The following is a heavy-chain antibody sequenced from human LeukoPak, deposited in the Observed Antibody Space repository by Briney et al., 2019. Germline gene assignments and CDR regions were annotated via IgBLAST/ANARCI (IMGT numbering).Heavy chain of an antibody. D-gene: IGHD3-22*01. CDR1: GDSISSTNYY. J-gene: IGHJ4*02. CDR2: IYYSGST. Sequence: PSETLSLTCTVSGDSISSTNYYWGWIRQPPGKGLEWIGSIYYSGSTYYNPSLKSRVTISVDTSKNQFSLKLSSVTAADTAVYYCARGALGYYYDSSGYSRPVTNFDYWGQGTLVTVSS. V-gene: IGHV4-39*07. CDR3: ARGALGYYYDSSGYSRPVTNFDY.